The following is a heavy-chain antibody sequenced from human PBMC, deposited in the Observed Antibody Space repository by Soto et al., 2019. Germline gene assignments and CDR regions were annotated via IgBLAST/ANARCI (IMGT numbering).Heavy chain of an antibody. CDR3: ATHHSSSWYGMDV. Sequence: PGESLTLSCKGSRYSFTSYWSGQVRQMPGKGLEWMGIIYPGDSDTRYSPSFQGQVTISADKSISTAYLQWSSLKASDTAMYYCATHHSSSWYGMDVWGQRTTVTVSS. CDR1: RYSFTSYW. D-gene: IGHD6-13*01. J-gene: IGHJ6*02. CDR2: IYPGDSDT. V-gene: IGHV5-51*01.